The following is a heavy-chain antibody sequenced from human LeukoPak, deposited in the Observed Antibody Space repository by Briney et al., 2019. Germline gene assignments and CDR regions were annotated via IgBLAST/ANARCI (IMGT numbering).Heavy chain of an antibody. CDR2: ISISGGST. CDR3: AKDLYSSSW. CDR1: GFTFSSYP. V-gene: IGHV3-23*01. J-gene: IGHJ4*02. Sequence: GGSLRLSCVASGFTFSSYPMSWVRQAPGRGLEWVSGISISGGSTFYADSVKGRFTISRDNSKNTLYLQMNSLRAEDTAVYYCAKDLYSSSWWGQGTLVTVSS. D-gene: IGHD6-13*01.